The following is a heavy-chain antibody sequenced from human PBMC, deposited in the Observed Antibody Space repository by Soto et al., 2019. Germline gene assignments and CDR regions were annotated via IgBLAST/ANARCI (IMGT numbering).Heavy chain of an antibody. CDR1: GYTFTSYG. Sequence: QVQLVQSGAEVKKPGASVKVSCKASGYTFTSYGISWVRQAPGQGLEWMGWISAYNGNTNYAQKLQGRVTMTTDTPTNTAYMELRSMKCDGTAGYYCARDRRYFDWLFGGFDYWGQGTLVTVSS. J-gene: IGHJ4*02. D-gene: IGHD3-9*01. CDR3: ARDRRYFDWLFGGFDY. CDR2: ISAYNGNT. V-gene: IGHV1-18*01.